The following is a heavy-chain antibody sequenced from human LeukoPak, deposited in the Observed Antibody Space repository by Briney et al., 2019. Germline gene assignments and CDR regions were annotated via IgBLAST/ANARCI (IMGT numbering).Heavy chain of an antibody. CDR2: IYYGGST. CDR3: ARVKDCSGGSCYYNWFDP. J-gene: IGHJ5*02. Sequence: SETLSLTCTVSVGSISSSSYYWGWIRQPPGKGLEWIGSIYYGGSTYYNPSLKSRVTISVDTSKNQFSLKLSSVTAADTAVYYCARVKDCSGGSCYYNWFDPWGQGTLVTVSS. D-gene: IGHD2-15*01. V-gene: IGHV4-39*07. CDR1: VGSISSSSYY.